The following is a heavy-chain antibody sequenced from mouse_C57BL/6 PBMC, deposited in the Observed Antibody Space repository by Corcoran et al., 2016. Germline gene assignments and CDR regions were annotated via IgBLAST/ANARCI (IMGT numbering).Heavy chain of an antibody. V-gene: IGHV9-3*01. Sequence: QIQLVQSGPELKKPGETVKISCKASGYTFTTYGMSWVKQAPGKGLKWMGWINTYSGVPTYADYFKGRFAFSLETSASTAYLQINNIKNEDTATYFCATAYYYGSSYKNFDYWGQGTTLTVSS. D-gene: IGHD1-1*01. CDR2: INTYSGVP. CDR1: GYTFTTYG. CDR3: ATAYYYGSSYKNFDY. J-gene: IGHJ2*01.